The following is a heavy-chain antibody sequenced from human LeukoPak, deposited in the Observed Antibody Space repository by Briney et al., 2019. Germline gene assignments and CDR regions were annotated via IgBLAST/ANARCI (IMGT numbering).Heavy chain of an antibody. V-gene: IGHV4-59*01. D-gene: IGHD5-18*01. CDR3: ARGEGYSYGSYFDY. CDR1: GGSISSYY. J-gene: IGHJ4*02. Sequence: SETLSLTCTVSGGSISSYYWSWIRQPPGKGLEWIGYIYYSGSTNYNPSLKSRVTISVDTSKNQFSLKLSSVTAADTAVYYCARGEGYSYGSYFDYWGQGTLVTVSS. CDR2: IYYSGST.